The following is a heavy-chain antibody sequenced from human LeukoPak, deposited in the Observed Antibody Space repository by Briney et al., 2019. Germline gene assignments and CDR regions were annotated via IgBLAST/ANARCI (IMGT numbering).Heavy chain of an antibody. CDR2: IYPGDSDT. Sequence: AGESPKISCKAPGYNFMIYWIAWVRQMPGQGLEWMGIIYPGDSDTRYSPSFQGQVTISADKSNSTTFLQWSSLKASDSGMYYCARLNGRPVDSWGQGTLVTVSS. D-gene: IGHD2-8*01. CDR3: ARLNGRPVDS. CDR1: GYNFMIYW. J-gene: IGHJ4*02. V-gene: IGHV5-51*01.